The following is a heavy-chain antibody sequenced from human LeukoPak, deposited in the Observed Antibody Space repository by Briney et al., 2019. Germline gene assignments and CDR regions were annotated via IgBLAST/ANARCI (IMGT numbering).Heavy chain of an antibody. Sequence: GESLKISCKGSGYSFTSYWIGWVRQMPGKGLEWMGIIYPGDSDTTYSPSFQGQVTISADKSISTAYLQWSSLKASDSAIYYCARRGHSGNFLDSFDIWGQGTMVTVSS. CDR3: ARRGHSGNFLDSFDI. V-gene: IGHV5-51*01. CDR2: IYPGDSDT. CDR1: GYSFTSYW. D-gene: IGHD5-12*01. J-gene: IGHJ3*02.